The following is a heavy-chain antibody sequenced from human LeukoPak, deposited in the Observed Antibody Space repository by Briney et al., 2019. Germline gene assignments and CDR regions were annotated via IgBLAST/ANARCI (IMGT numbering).Heavy chain of an antibody. D-gene: IGHD5-12*01. V-gene: IGHV1-8*01. Sequence: GASVKVSCKASGYTFTSYDINWVRQATGQGLEWMGWMNPNSGNTGYAQKFQGRVTMTRNTSISTAYMELSSLRSEDTAVYYCANWGDIVAKTLDYWGQGTLVTVSS. CDR1: GYTFTSYD. CDR2: MNPNSGNT. CDR3: ANWGDIVAKTLDY. J-gene: IGHJ4*02.